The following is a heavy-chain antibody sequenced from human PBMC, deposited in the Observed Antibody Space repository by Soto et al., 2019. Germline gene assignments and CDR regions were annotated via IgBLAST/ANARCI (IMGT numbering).Heavy chain of an antibody. Sequence: GGSLRLSCAASGFTFSSYSMDWVRQAPGKGLEWVSYISTSSGTIYYADSVKGRFTISRDNAKNSLYLQMNSLRAEDTAVYYCARMVVAGYWYFDLWGRGTLVTVSS. CDR1: GFTFSSYS. CDR3: ARMVVAGYWYFDL. V-gene: IGHV3-48*01. J-gene: IGHJ2*01. CDR2: ISTSSGTI. D-gene: IGHD6-19*01.